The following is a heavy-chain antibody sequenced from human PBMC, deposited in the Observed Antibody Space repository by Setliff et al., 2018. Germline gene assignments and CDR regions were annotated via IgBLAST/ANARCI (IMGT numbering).Heavy chain of an antibody. CDR2: ISGSSGDA. V-gene: IGHV1-18*01. CDR1: NYTFINYG. Sequence: ASVKVSCKASNYTFINYGMSWVRQIPGHGLEWMGWISGSSGDASYAQKFQGRVIITLDTLTTTAYMELRSLRSDDTAVYYCAKDSRIRFTKEEGGAYYYGMDVWGQGTTVTVSS. D-gene: IGHD2-8*01. J-gene: IGHJ6*02. CDR3: AKDSRIRFTKEEGGAYYYGMDV.